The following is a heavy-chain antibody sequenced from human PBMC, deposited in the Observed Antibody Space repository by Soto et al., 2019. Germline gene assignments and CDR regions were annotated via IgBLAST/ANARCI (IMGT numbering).Heavy chain of an antibody. CDR2: IIHVLGIA. CDR3: ARGTTYSSSSSSPFDY. CDR1: GGTFSSYT. Sequence: QVQLVQSGAEVKKPGSSVKVSCKASGGTFSSYTISWVRQAPGQGLEWMGRIIHVLGIANYAQKFQGRVTITADKSTSTAYMELSSLRSEDTAVYYCARGTTYSSSSSSPFDYWGQGTLVTVSS. D-gene: IGHD6-6*01. V-gene: IGHV1-69*02. J-gene: IGHJ4*02.